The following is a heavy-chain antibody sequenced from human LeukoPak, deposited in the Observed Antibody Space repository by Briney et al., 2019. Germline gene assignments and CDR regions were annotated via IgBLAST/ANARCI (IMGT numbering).Heavy chain of an antibody. D-gene: IGHD6-13*01. V-gene: IGHV4-59*01. CDR2: THYGGTT. Sequence: SETLSLTCTVSDGAITGYYWGWIRQPPGKGLDWVGHTHYGGTTNYNPSLKSQVTISVDTSKNQFSLKVTSVTAADTAVYYCARGYSTSWTYYFDYWGQGALVTVSS. CDR1: DGAITGYY. CDR3: ARGYSTSWTYYFDY. J-gene: IGHJ4*02.